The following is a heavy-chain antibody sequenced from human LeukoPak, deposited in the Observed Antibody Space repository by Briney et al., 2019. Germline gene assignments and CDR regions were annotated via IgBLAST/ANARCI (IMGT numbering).Heavy chain of an antibody. V-gene: IGHV3-30-3*01. D-gene: IGHD6-19*01. CDR2: ISYDGSNK. J-gene: IGHJ3*02. Sequence: PGGSLRLSCAASGFTFSSYAMHWVRQAPGKGLEWVAVISYDGSNKYYADSVKGRFTISRDNSKNTLYLQMNSLRAEDTAVYYCARGLRLGDAFDIWGQGTMVTVSS. CDR3: ARGLRLGDAFDI. CDR1: GFTFSSYA.